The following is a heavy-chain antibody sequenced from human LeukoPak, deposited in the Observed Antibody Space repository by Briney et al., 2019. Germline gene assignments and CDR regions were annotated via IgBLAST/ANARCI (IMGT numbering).Heavy chain of an antibody. CDR1: GFTFSHYG. CDR3: AKDAAWLLQTYIDF. CDR2: IRYDGSDK. Sequence: GGSLRLSCATSGFTFSHYGMHWVRQAPGKGLEWVAFIRYDGSDKYYADSVKGRFTISRDFSKKTLSLQMNNLRGEDTAVYYCAKDAAWLLQTYIDFWGHGTLVTVSS. J-gene: IGHJ4*01. V-gene: IGHV3-30*02. D-gene: IGHD3-22*01.